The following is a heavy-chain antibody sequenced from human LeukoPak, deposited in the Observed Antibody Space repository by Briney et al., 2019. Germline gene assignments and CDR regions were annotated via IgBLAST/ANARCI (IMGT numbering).Heavy chain of an antibody. CDR3: ARDGFYCSSNVCYADS. J-gene: IGHJ5*01. CDR2: IGSSTSNV. CDR1: GFTFSSYS. D-gene: IGHD2-2*01. Sequence: GGSLRLSCAASGFTFSSYSMNWVRQAPGKGLEWVSYIGSSTSNVFYAESVKGRFTISRDNAKSSLYLQMNSLRADDTAVYYCARDGFYCSSNVCYADSWGQGTLVTVSS. V-gene: IGHV3-48*01.